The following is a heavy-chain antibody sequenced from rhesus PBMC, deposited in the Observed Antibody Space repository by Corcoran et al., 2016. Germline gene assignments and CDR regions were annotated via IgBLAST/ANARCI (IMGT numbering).Heavy chain of an antibody. Sequence: QVQLQESGPGLVKPSETLSLTCTVSGFSISSTYGWSWIRLPPGPGVEWIGYLGGSRGITNYNPSLKSRVTSSKDTAENQFSMKLNAMTAADTAVYYCARALKGRYYYALDSWGQGVVVTVSS. J-gene: IGHJ6*01. CDR3: ARALKGRYYYALDS. V-gene: IGHV4-127*01. CDR2: LGGSRGIT. CDR1: GFSISSTYG. D-gene: IGHD5-24*01.